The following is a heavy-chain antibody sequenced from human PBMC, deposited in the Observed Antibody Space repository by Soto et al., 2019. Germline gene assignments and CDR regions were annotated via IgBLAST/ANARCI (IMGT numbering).Heavy chain of an antibody. D-gene: IGHD5-12*01. Sequence: QVQLVESGGDLVKPGGSLRLSCAASGFKFSDYYMSWIRQTPGKGLEWVSYITQSGHDTEYADSVRGRFTISRDNNKNSLYLQMNTLRVEDTGIYYCARAIRGYGAYGGYLGQGTLVTVSS. CDR1: GFKFSDYY. V-gene: IGHV3-11*06. CDR2: ITQSGHDT. CDR3: ARAIRGYGAYGGY. J-gene: IGHJ4*02.